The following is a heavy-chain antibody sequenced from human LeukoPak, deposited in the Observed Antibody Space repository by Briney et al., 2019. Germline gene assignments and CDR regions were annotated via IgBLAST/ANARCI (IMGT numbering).Heavy chain of an antibody. V-gene: IGHV4-39*01. CDR2: IYYSGNI. D-gene: IGHD1-26*01. CDR3: ATPYSGGYHGLDI. CDR1: GGSLCSGRYY. J-gene: IGHJ3*02. Sequence: PSETLSLTSTVSGGSLCSGRYYGGWIRQPPGKGLGWIGCIYYSGNINYNPSLRSRVTISVATSRNQLPLKLTSVTAADTALYSCATPYSGGYHGLDIWGQGTMITVSS.